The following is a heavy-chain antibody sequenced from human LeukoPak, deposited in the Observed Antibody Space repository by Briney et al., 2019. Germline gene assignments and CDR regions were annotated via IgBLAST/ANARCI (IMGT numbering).Heavy chain of an antibody. Sequence: GRPLRLSCAASGFTFDDYAMHWVRQAPGKGLEWVSGISWNSGSIGYADSVKGRFTISRDNAKNSLYLQMNSLRAEDTALYYCAKDEDYDFWSGYYTFDYWGQGTLVTVSS. V-gene: IGHV3-9*01. D-gene: IGHD3-3*01. CDR1: GFTFDDYA. CDR2: ISWNSGSI. J-gene: IGHJ4*02. CDR3: AKDEDYDFWSGYYTFDY.